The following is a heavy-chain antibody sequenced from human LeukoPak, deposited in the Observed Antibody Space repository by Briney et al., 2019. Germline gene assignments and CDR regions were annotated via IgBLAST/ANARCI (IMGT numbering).Heavy chain of an antibody. CDR1: GGSFSVYY. J-gene: IGHJ4*02. CDR3: ARGRGDSSGYYYLNY. CDR2: INHSGST. D-gene: IGHD3-22*01. Sequence: PSETLSLTCAVYGGSFSVYYWSWIRQPPGKGLEWIGEINHSGSTNYNPSLKSRVTISVDTSKNQFSLKLSSVTAADTAVYYCARGRGDSSGYYYLNYWGQGTLVTVSS. V-gene: IGHV4-34*01.